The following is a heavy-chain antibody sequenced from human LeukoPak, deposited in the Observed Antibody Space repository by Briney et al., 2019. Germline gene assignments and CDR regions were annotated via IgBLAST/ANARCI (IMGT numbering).Heavy chain of an antibody. CDR1: RYNFASYW. CDR2: IYPGGSNT. D-gene: IGHD6-13*01. V-gene: IGHV5-51*01. CDR3: ARRVRYSSNWQHYFDY. J-gene: IGHJ4*02. Sequence: GESLKISCKGSRYNFASYWIGWVRQMPGKGLEWMGIIYPGGSNTRYSPSFEGQVTISADKSISTAYLQCSSLKASDTAMYYCARRVRYSSNWQHYFDYWGQGTLVTVSS.